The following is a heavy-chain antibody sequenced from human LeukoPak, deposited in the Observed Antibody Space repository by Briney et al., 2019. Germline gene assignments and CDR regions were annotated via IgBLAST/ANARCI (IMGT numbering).Heavy chain of an antibody. CDR1: GFTFGNCW. V-gene: IGHV3-7*01. Sequence: PGGSLRLSCAASGFTFGNCWMSWVRQAPGKGLEWVANIKQDGSDKYYVDSVTGRFTISRDNAKNSLYLQMNSLRAEDTAVYYCARWATSFDLWGQGTLVTVSS. CDR3: ARWATSFDL. J-gene: IGHJ4*02. CDR2: IKQDGSDK. D-gene: IGHD6-6*01.